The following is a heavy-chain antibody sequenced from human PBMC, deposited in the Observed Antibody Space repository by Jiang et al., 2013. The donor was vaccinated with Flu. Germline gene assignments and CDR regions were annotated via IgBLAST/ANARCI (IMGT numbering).Heavy chain of an antibody. Sequence: GSTYYADSVKGRFTISRDNSKNSLYLQMNSLRTEDTALYYCAKVTVGARAYMDVWGKGTTVTVSS. D-gene: IGHD1-26*01. CDR2: GST. CDR3: AKVTVGARAYMDV. V-gene: IGHV3-43*01. J-gene: IGHJ6*03.